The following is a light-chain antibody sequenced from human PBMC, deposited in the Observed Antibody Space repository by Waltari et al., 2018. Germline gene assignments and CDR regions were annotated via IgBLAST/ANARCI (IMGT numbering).Light chain of an antibody. CDR3: QQFGSSSFS. V-gene: IGKV3-20*01. CDR1: ERVDSRY. Sequence: EIVLTQSPGTLSLSPGERAALSCRASERVDSRYLAWYQQKPGQAPSLLIYSTSSRATGIPDRFSGSGSGTVFTLTITKLEPEDFAVYYCQQFGSSSFSFGQGTKLEIK. J-gene: IGKJ2*03. CDR2: STS.